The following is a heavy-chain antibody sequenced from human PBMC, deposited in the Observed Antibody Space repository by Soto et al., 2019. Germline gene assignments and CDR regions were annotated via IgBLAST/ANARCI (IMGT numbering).Heavy chain of an antibody. CDR2: IIPIFGTA. Sequence: SVKVSCKASGGTFSSYAISWVRQAPGQGLEWMGGIIPIFGTANYAQKFQGRVTITADESTSTAYMELSSLRSEDTAVYYCARPRITMIVFDAFDIWGQGTMVTVSS. J-gene: IGHJ3*02. CDR3: ARPRITMIVFDAFDI. D-gene: IGHD3-22*01. CDR1: GGTFSSYA. V-gene: IGHV1-69*13.